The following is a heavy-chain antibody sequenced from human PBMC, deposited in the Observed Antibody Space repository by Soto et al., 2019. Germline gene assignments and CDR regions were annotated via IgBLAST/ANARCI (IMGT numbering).Heavy chain of an antibody. Sequence: SETLSLTCTVSGGSVSNSNYYWGWIRQSPGKGLEWVGSVYYRGRSYSKSSVKSRVTISVDTSKNQFSLNLNSVTASDTAVYYCLSQRTSVLTQAYFDYWGPGALVTVSS. D-gene: IGHD2-8*01. CDR2: VYYRGRS. V-gene: IGHV4-39*01. CDR1: GGSVSNSNYY. J-gene: IGHJ4*02. CDR3: LSQRTSVLTQAYFDY.